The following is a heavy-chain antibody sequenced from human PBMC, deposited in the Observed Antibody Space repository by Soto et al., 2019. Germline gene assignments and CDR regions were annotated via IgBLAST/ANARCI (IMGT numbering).Heavy chain of an antibody. V-gene: IGHV3-9*01. Sequence: GGSLRLSCAASGFTFDDYAMHWVRQAPGKGLEWVSGISWNSGSIGYADSVKGRFTISRDNAKNSLYLQMNSLRAEDTALYYCAKDIFPFTQGYSGYDCFDYWGQGTLVTVSS. CDR3: AKDIFPFTQGYSGYDCFDY. CDR2: ISWNSGSI. D-gene: IGHD5-12*01. J-gene: IGHJ4*02. CDR1: GFTFDDYA.